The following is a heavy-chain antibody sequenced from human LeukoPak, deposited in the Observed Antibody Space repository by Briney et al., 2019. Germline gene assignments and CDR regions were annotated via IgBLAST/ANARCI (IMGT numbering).Heavy chain of an antibody. CDR1: GYTFTGYY. J-gene: IGHJ4*02. Sequence: ASVKVSCKASGYTFTGYYMHWVRQAPGQGLEWMGWINPNSGGTNYAQKFQGRVTMTRDTSISTAYMELSRLRSDDTAVYYCARPPDFWSDTYFDYWGQGTLVTVSS. CDR3: ARPPDFWSDTYFDY. V-gene: IGHV1-2*02. CDR2: INPNSGGT. D-gene: IGHD3-3*01.